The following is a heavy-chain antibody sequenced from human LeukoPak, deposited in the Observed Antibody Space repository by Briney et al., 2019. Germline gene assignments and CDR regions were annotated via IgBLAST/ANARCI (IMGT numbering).Heavy chain of an antibody. CDR1: GFTIGDYA. D-gene: IGHD3-10*01. J-gene: IGHJ4*02. V-gene: IGHV3-49*04. CDR3: TRDLTYGDPIDY. CDR2: IRSKAYGGTT. Sequence: PGGSLRLSCIASGFTIGDYATSWVRQAPGKGLEWVGFIRSKAYGGTTEYAASVKGRFTISRDDSKSIAYLQMNSLQTEDTAVYYCTRDLTYGDPIDYWGQGTLVTVSS.